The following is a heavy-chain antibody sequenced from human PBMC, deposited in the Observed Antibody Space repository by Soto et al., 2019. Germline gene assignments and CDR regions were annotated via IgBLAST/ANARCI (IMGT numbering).Heavy chain of an antibody. D-gene: IGHD6-13*01. V-gene: IGHV1-3*01. J-gene: IGHJ5*02. CDR1: GYTFTSYA. CDR3: AREIPPTVSSSWYLERFDP. Sequence: GASVKVSCKASGYTFTSYAMHWVRQAPGQRLEWMGWINAGNGNTKYSQKFQGRVTITRDTSASTAYMELSSLRSEDTAVYYCAREIPPTVSSSWYLERFDPWGQGTLVTVSS. CDR2: INAGNGNT.